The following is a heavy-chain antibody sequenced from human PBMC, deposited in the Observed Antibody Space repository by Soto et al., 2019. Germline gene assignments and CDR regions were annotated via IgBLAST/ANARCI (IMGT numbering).Heavy chain of an antibody. J-gene: IGHJ4*02. V-gene: IGHV3-53*01. CDR3: ARGPGGGGY. CDR2: IYSGGYT. CDR1: GFTVSNNY. D-gene: IGHD3-10*01. Sequence: EVQLVESGGGLIQPGGSLRLSCAVSGFTVSNNYMSWVRQAPGKGLEGVSVIYSGGYTAYGDSVKGRFTISRDNSKNTLFFKMKSRGASDTAVFYCARGPGGGGYWGQGTLVTVSS.